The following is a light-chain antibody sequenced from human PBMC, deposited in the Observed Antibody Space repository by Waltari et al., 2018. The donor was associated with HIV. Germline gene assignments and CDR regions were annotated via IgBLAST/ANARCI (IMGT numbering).Light chain of an antibody. CDR3: QQYNNWPPWT. V-gene: IGKV3-15*01. CDR1: QNISTD. CDR2: GAF. Sequence: DIVMTQSPATLSISPGASASLSCRASQNISTDLAWLQQQPGQVPRLLIHGAFTRAAGIPARFSGSGSGTEFTLTITNLQSEDSAIYYCQQYNNWPPWTFGQGTKVE. J-gene: IGKJ1*01.